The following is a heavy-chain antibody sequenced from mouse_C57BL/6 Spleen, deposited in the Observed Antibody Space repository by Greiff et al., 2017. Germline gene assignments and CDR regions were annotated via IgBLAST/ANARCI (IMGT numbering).Heavy chain of an antibody. D-gene: IGHD3-2*02. J-gene: IGHJ2*01. Sequence: QVQLQQSGAELVMPGASVKLSCKASGYTFTSYWMHWVKQRPGQGLEWIGEIDPSNSYTNYNQKFKGKSKLTVGKSASTAYMELSSLTSEDSAVYYCARSGQDYYFDYWGQGTTLTVAS. CDR2: IDPSNSYT. CDR3: ARSGQDYYFDY. V-gene: IGHV1-69*01. CDR1: GYTFTSYW.